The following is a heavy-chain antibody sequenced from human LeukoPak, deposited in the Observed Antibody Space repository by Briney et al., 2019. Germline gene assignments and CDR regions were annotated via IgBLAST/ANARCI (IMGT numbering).Heavy chain of an antibody. D-gene: IGHD3-22*01. Sequence: GGSLRLSCAASGFTFSSYAMGWVRQAQGMGLGWVSALSGSGGSTYYADSGKGRFTSSRYTSKTHLYSQRQSRRAEDTAVYSCARGRYYDNSVYYYFDYWGQGTLVTVSS. V-gene: IGHV3-23*01. J-gene: IGHJ4*02. CDR1: GFTFSSYA. CDR2: LSGSGGST. CDR3: ARGRYYDNSVYYYFDY.